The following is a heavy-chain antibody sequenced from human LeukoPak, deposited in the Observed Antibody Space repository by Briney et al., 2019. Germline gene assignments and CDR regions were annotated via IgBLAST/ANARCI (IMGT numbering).Heavy chain of an antibody. CDR1: GFTFSSYA. Sequence: PGGSLRLSCAASGFTFSSYAMSWVRQAPGKGLEWVSAISGSGGSTYYADSVKGRFTISRDNSKNTLYLQMNSLRAEDTAVYYCARVRSGYLYYYYGMDVWGQGTTVTVSS. CDR3: ARVRSGYLYYYYGMDV. CDR2: ISGSGGST. D-gene: IGHD5-12*01. J-gene: IGHJ6*02. V-gene: IGHV3-23*01.